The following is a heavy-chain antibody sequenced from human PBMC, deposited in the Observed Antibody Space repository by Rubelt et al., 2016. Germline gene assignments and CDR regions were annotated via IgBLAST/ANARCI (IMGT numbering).Heavy chain of an antibody. Sequence: RDKGLEWVAVIWFDGSNEYYADSVKGRFTISRDNSKNTVYLQMNSLRADDTAVYYCASAQLGDYYYGMDVWGQGTTVTVSS. V-gene: IGHV3-33*01. CDR3: ASAQLGDYYYGMDV. CDR2: IWFDGSNE. D-gene: IGHD6-6*01. J-gene: IGHJ6*02.